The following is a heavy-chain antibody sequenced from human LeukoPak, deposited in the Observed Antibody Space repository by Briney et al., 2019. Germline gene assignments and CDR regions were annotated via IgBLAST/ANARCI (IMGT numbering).Heavy chain of an antibody. V-gene: IGHV3-30*18. J-gene: IGHJ4*02. CDR2: ISYDGSNK. Sequence: GGSLRLSCAASGFTFSSYGMHWVRQAPGKGLEWVAVISYDGSNKYYADSVKGRFTISRDNSKNTLYLQMNSLRAEDTAVYYCAKGPYGSGNYYTFFDYWGQGTLVTVSS. D-gene: IGHD3-10*01. CDR3: AKGPYGSGNYYTFFDY. CDR1: GFTFSSYG.